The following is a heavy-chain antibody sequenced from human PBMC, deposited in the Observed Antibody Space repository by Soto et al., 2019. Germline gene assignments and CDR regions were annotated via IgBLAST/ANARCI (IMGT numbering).Heavy chain of an antibody. J-gene: IGHJ4*02. V-gene: IGHV3-66*01. Sequence: HPGGSLRLSCAASGFIVSANYMSWVRQAPGQGLEWVAVIYSGGGIYYRDSVKGRFTISRDNSKNTVYLQMNSLRAEDTALYYCAREGHSSSWYFDYWGLGTLVTVSS. CDR2: IYSGGGI. CDR1: GFIVSANY. CDR3: AREGHSSSWYFDY. D-gene: IGHD6-6*01.